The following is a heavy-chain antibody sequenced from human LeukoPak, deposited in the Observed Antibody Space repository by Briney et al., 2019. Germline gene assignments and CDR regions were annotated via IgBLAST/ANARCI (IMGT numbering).Heavy chain of an antibody. Sequence: ASMKVSCKASGYTFTTYYIHWVRQAPGQGLEWMGIINPIGGTTDYAQKFQGRVTMTRDTSTSTVYMELSSLRSEDTAVYYCARSPEPDQIWSGYYPLDYWGQGTPVTVSS. V-gene: IGHV1-46*01. CDR1: GYTFTTYY. CDR2: INPIGGTT. CDR3: ARSPEPDQIWSGYYPLDY. D-gene: IGHD3-3*01. J-gene: IGHJ4*02.